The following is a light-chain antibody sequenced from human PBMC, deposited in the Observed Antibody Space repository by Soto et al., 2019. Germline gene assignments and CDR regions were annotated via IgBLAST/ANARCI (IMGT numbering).Light chain of an antibody. J-gene: IGLJ2*01. V-gene: IGLV2-14*01. CDR3: SSSTGSSTHVL. CDR2: DVN. Sequence: QPVLTQPASVSGSPGQSITISCAGTSSDVGGYNYVSWYQQYPGKAPKLMIYDVNSRPSGVSNRFSGSKSGNTASLTISGLQAEDEAEYYCSSSTGSSTHVLFGGGTKVTVL. CDR1: SSDVGGYNY.